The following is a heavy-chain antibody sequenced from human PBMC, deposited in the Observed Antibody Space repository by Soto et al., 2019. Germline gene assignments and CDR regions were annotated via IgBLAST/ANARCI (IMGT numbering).Heavy chain of an antibody. CDR1: GGSISSGGYY. V-gene: IGHV4-31*03. CDR2: IYYSGST. Sequence: QVQLQESGPGLVKPSQTLSLTCTVSGGSISSGGYYWSWLRQHPGKGLEWIGYIYYSGSTYYNPSLKSRVTISVDTSKNQFSLKLSSVTAADTAVYYWARDRASAAYYYYGMDVWGQGTTVTVSS. CDR3: ARDRASAAYYYYGMDV. D-gene: IGHD2-15*01. J-gene: IGHJ6*02.